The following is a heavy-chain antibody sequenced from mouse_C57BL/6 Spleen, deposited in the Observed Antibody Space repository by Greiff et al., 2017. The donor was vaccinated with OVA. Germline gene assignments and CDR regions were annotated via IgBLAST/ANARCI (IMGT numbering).Heavy chain of an antibody. J-gene: IGHJ2*01. Sequence: EVKLMESGAELVRPGASVKLSCTASGFNIKDDYMHWVKQRPEQGLEWIGWIDPENGDTEYASKFQGKATITADTSSNTAYLQLSSLTSEDTAVYYCTTRDSSGYLDYWGQGTTLTVSS. D-gene: IGHD3-2*02. CDR1: GFNIKDDY. V-gene: IGHV14-4*01. CDR2: IDPENGDT. CDR3: TTRDSSGYLDY.